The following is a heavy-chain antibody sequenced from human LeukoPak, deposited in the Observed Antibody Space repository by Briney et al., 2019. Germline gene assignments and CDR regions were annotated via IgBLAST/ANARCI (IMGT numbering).Heavy chain of an antibody. CDR1: GYIFTSYD. D-gene: IGHD3-22*01. J-gene: IGHJ6*02. V-gene: IGHV1-8*01. CDR2: MNPNSGNT. Sequence: ASVKVSCKASGYIFTSYDINWVRQATGQGLEWMGWMNPNSGNTGYAQKFQGRVTMTRDTSTSTVYMELSSLRSEDTAVYYCARDGTGYYDSSGYYYPGDGMDVWGQGTTVTVSS. CDR3: ARDGTGYYDSSGYYYPGDGMDV.